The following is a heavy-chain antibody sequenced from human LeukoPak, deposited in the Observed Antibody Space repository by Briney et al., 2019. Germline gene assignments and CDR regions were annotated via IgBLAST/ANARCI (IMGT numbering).Heavy chain of an antibody. CDR3: ARTSTTKEWELRGYFDY. Sequence: ASVKVSCKASRGTFSSYAISWVRQAPGQGLEWMGRIIPILGIANYAQKFQGRVTITADESTSTAYMELSSLRSEDTAVYYCARTSTTKEWELRGYFDYWGQGTLVTVSS. D-gene: IGHD1-26*01. J-gene: IGHJ4*02. CDR2: IIPILGIA. V-gene: IGHV1-69*04. CDR1: RGTFSSYA.